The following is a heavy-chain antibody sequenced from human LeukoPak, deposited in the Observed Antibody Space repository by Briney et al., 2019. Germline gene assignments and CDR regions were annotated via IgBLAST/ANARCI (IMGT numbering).Heavy chain of an antibody. D-gene: IGHD1-26*01. V-gene: IGHV4-59*04. Sequence: GSLRLSCAASEFTFSSYSMNWVRQPPGKGLEWIGNIYSSGSTYYNASLQSRVTISIDTSKNQFSLRLNSVTAADTAMYYCAKSGGYGLIDYWGQGTRVTVSS. CDR1: EFTFSSYSMN. J-gene: IGHJ4*02. CDR2: IYSSGST. CDR3: AKSGGYGLIDY.